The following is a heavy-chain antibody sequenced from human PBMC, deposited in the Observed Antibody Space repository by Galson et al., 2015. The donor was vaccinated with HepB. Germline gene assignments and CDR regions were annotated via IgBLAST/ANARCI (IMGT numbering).Heavy chain of an antibody. CDR1: GFTFSSYN. J-gene: IGHJ4*02. CDR3: TRWVGPTSFDC. D-gene: IGHD1-26*01. Sequence: SLRLSCAASGFTFSSYNMNWVRQAPGKGLEWVSYISGSDGSKHYADSVRGRFTISRDDAKDSLYLQMNSLRAEDTAVYYCTRWVGPTSFDCWGQGTLVTVSS. CDR2: ISGSDGSK. V-gene: IGHV3-48*01.